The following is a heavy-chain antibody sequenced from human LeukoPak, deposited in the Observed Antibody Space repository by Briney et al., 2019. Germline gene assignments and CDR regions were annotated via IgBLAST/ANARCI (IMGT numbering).Heavy chain of an antibody. CDR2: IYYSGST. Sequence: KPSETLSLTCTVSGGSISSYYWSWIRQPPGKGLEWIGYIYYSGSTNYHPSLKSRVTISVDKSKNQFSLKLSSVTAADTAVYYCARDQRKSYGYSYGQGYFDLWGRGTLVTVSS. CDR1: GGSISSYY. D-gene: IGHD5-18*01. CDR3: ARDQRKSYGYSYGQGYFDL. V-gene: IGHV4-59*12. J-gene: IGHJ2*01.